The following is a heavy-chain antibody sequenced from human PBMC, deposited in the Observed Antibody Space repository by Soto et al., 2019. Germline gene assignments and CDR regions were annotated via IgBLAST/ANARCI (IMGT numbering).Heavy chain of an antibody. J-gene: IGHJ4*02. V-gene: IGHV3-23*01. D-gene: IGHD3-10*01. Sequence: GGSLRLSCAASGFTFSSYAMSWVRQAPGKRLEWVSAISGSGGSTYYADSVKGRFTISRDNSKNSLYLQMNSLRAEDTAVYYCAKHGVLWFGELSYFDYWGQGTLVTVSS. CDR1: GFTFSSYA. CDR2: ISGSGGST. CDR3: AKHGVLWFGELSYFDY.